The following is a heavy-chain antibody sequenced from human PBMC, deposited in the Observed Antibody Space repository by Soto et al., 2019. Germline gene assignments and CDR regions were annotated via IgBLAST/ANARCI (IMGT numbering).Heavy chain of an antibody. J-gene: IGHJ4*02. Sequence: SETLSLTCTVSGGSISSGGYYWSWIRQHPGKGLEWIGYIYYSGSTYYNPSLKSRVTISVDTSKNQLSLKLSSVTAADTAVYYCASSPGGWSKVFDYWGQGTLVTVSS. CDR3: ASSPGGWSKVFDY. CDR1: GGSISSGGYY. CDR2: IYYSGST. D-gene: IGHD5-12*01. V-gene: IGHV4-31*03.